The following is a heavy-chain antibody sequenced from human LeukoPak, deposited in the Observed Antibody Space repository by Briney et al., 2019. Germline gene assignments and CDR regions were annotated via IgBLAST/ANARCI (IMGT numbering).Heavy chain of an antibody. D-gene: IGHD3-22*01. Sequence: ASVKVSCKASGYTFTSYAMNWVRQAPGQGLEWMGWINTNTGNPTYAQGFTGRFVFSLGTSVSTAYLQISSLKAEDTAVYYCARDRLVTGYYYDSSGYYYKDYWGQGTLVTVSS. J-gene: IGHJ4*02. CDR1: GYTFTSYA. CDR2: INTNTGNP. CDR3: ARDRLVTGYYYDSSGYYYKDY. V-gene: IGHV7-4-1*02.